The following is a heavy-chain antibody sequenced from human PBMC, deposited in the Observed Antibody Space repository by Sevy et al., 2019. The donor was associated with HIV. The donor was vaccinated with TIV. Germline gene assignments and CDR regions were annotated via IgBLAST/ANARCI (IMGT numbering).Heavy chain of an antibody. V-gene: IGHV3-11*06. J-gene: IGHJ4*02. CDR1: GFTFSDYY. Sequence: GGSLRLSCAVSGFTFSDYYMSWIRQAPGKGLEWVSYISSGTTYTFYADSVKGRFTISRDNAQNSLFLQMNSLRAEDTAVYYCARDRGNYGGQHFDYWGQGTLVTVSS. CDR3: ARDRGNYGGQHFDY. D-gene: IGHD3-10*01. CDR2: ISSGTTYT.